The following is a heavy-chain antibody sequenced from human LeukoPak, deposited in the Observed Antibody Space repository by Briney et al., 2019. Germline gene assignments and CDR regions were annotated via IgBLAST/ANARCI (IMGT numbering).Heavy chain of an antibody. V-gene: IGHV3-23*03. CDR2: ITSGSSS. CDR1: GFTFSKYA. D-gene: IGHD2-2*01. J-gene: IGHJ4*02. Sequence: GGSLRLSCAASGFTFSKYAMNWVRRAPGKGLEWVSVITSGSSSYYADSVKGRFTISRYHSKNTLYLQMNSLRAEDTAVYYRVTFCRSPKGYSRIVYSGQGTLVTVSS. CDR3: VTFCRSPKGYSRIVY.